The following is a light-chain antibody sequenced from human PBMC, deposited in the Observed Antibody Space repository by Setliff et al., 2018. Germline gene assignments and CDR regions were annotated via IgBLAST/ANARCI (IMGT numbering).Light chain of an antibody. Sequence: QSALTQPASVSGSPGQSITISCSGTSSDVGSYDLVSWYQQHPGTAPKLIISDVNNRPSGVSNRFSGSKSGNTASLTISGLQAEDEAAYYCCAYTGSSTYVFGTGNKVTVL. V-gene: IGLV2-14*01. J-gene: IGLJ1*01. CDR2: DVN. CDR1: SSDVGSYDL. CDR3: CAYTGSSTYV.